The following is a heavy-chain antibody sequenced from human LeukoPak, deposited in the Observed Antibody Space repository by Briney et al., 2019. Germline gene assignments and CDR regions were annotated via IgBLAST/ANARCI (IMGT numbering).Heavy chain of an antibody. V-gene: IGHV1-2*02. CDR3: ARVREQQINYYYYYYMDV. D-gene: IGHD6-13*01. Sequence: APVKVSCKASGYTFTDYRMHWVRQAPGQGLEWMGWINPNSGGTNYAQKFQGRVTMTRDTSISTAYMELSRLRSDDTAVYYCARVREQQINYYYYYYMDVWGKGTTVTVSS. CDR2: INPNSGGT. CDR1: GYTFTDYR. J-gene: IGHJ6*03.